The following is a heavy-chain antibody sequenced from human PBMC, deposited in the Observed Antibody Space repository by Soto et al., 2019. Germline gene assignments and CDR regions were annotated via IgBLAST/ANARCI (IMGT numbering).Heavy chain of an antibody. CDR2: IYYNGGT. CDR1: GDSVNSENSY. V-gene: IGHV4-61*01. Sequence: SDTLSLTRTVYGDSVNSENSYWNWIRQAPGKGPEWIGYIYYNGGTNYNPSLKSRVTILLDTSTNQFSLTLTSVTAADTAVYYCARDGGQGRLVLGHYWGRGIPVPVSS. CDR3: ARDGGQGRLVLGHY. J-gene: IGHJ4*02. D-gene: IGHD3-16*01.